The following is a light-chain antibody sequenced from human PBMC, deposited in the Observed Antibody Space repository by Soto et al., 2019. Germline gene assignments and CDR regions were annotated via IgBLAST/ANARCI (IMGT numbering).Light chain of an antibody. CDR3: QQFYTYWT. Sequence: DIQMTQSPSTLSASVGDRVTITCRASQSVSSWLAWYQQKPGKAPKVLIYDASSLESGVPSRFSGSGSGTEFTLTISSLQPDDFATYYCQQFYTYWTFGQGTKVDI. CDR2: DAS. V-gene: IGKV1-5*01. J-gene: IGKJ1*01. CDR1: QSVSSW.